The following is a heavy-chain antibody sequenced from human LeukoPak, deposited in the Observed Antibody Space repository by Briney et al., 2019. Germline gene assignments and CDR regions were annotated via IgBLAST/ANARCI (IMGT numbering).Heavy chain of an antibody. CDR3: VKGLTSLDFFSRGD. CDR1: GFTFSSYS. CDR2: IGASDGRT. D-gene: IGHD2-21*02. Sequence: GGSLRLSCAASGFTFSSYSMTWVRQAPGKGLEWVSGIGASDGRTFYADFVKGRFIISRDNSRNPLFLQMDSLRADDTAVYSCVKGLTSLDFFSRGDWGQGTLVTVSS. V-gene: IGHV3-23*01. J-gene: IGHJ4*02.